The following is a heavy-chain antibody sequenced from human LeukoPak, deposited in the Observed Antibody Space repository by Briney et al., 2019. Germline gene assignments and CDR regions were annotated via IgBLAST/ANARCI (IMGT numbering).Heavy chain of an antibody. D-gene: IGHD2/OR15-2a*01. CDR3: AKPRAPTTFLFDF. V-gene: IGHV3-23*01. Sequence: GGSLRLSCAASGFTFSIYAMSWVRQAPGKGLEWVSGFSGTSGSTYYADSVKGRFTISRDTSKNTLFLQMNSLRAEDTAVYYCAKPRAPTTFLFDFWGQGTLVTVSS. CDR2: FSGTSGST. CDR1: GFTFSIYA. J-gene: IGHJ4*02.